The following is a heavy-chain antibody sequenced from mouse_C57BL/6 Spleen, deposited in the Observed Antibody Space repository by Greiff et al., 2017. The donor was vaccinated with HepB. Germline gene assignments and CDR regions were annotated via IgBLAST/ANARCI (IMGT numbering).Heavy chain of an antibody. V-gene: IGHV5-4*01. J-gene: IGHJ2*01. CDR2: ISDGGSYT. CDR1: GFTFSSYA. Sequence: EVKVVESGGGLVKPGGSLKLSCAASGFTFSSYAMSWVRQTPEKRLEWVATISDGGSYTYYPDNVKGRFTISRDNAKNNLYLQMSHLKSEDTAIYYCARDLGDYFYFDYWGQGTTLTVSS. D-gene: IGHD1-1*01. CDR3: ARDLGDYFYFDY.